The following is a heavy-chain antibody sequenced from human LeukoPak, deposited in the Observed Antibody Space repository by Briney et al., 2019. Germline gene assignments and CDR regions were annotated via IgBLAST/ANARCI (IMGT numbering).Heavy chain of an antibody. V-gene: IGHV4-39*01. CDR2: IYYSGST. J-gene: IGHJ4*02. CDR1: GGSMSSSSYY. CDR3: ATFTYYYHSSSYYKPYYFDY. Sequence: SETLSLTCTVSGGSMSSSSYYWGWIRQPPVKGLEWIRSIYYSGSTYYNPSLKSRVTISVDTSKNQFSLKLSSVTAADTAVYYCATFTYYYHSSSYYKPYYFDYWGQGTLVTVSS. D-gene: IGHD3-22*01.